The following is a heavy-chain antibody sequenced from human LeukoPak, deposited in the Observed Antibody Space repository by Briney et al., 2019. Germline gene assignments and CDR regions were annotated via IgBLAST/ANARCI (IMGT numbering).Heavy chain of an antibody. Sequence: GGSLRLSCAASGFTFDDYAMHWVHQAPGKGLEWVSLISWDGGSTYYADSVKGRFTISRDNSKNSLYLQMNSLRAEDTALYYCAKGDYDSSGSFDYWGQGTLVTVSS. CDR3: AKGDYDSSGSFDY. CDR2: ISWDGGST. CDR1: GFTFDDYA. D-gene: IGHD3-22*01. V-gene: IGHV3-43D*03. J-gene: IGHJ4*02.